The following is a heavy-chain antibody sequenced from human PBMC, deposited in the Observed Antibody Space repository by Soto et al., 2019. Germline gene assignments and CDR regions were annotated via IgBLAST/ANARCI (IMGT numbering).Heavy chain of an antibody. Sequence: QVQLVQSGAEVKKPGASVKVSCKASGYTFTSYGISWVRQAPGQGLEWMGWSSAYNGNTNYAQKLQGRVTMTTDTSTSTAYMELRSLRSDDTAVYYCARDLRARGTISYYGMDVWGQGTTVTVSS. CDR1: GYTFTSYG. J-gene: IGHJ6*02. CDR2: SSAYNGNT. V-gene: IGHV1-18*01. CDR3: ARDLRARGTISYYGMDV. D-gene: IGHD3-9*01.